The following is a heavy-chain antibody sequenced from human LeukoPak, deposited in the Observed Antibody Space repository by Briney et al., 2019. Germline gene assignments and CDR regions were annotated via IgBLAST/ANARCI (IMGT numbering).Heavy chain of an antibody. V-gene: IGHV1-69-2*01. Sequence: GATVKISCKASGYTFTDYYMHWVQQAPGKGLEWMGRVDPEDGETIYAEKFQGRVTITADTSTDTAYMELSSLRSEDTAVYYCARGAGARTYRRFDLWGQGTLVTVSS. D-gene: IGHD1-26*01. CDR2: VDPEDGET. CDR3: ARGAGARTYRRFDL. J-gene: IGHJ4*02. CDR1: GYTFTDYY.